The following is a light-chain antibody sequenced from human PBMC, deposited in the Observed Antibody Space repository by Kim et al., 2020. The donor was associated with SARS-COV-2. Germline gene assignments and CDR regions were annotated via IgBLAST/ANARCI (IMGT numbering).Light chain of an antibody. CDR2: SNN. V-gene: IGLV1-44*01. CDR3: AAWDDSLNRVV. J-gene: IGLJ2*01. Sequence: VLTQPPSASGTPGQSVTISCSGSSSNIGINTVNWYQQLPGTAPKPLIYSNNQRPSGVPERFSGSKSVTSASLAIGGLQSEDEAHYYCAAWDDSLNRVVFGGGTQLTVL. CDR1: SSNIGINT.